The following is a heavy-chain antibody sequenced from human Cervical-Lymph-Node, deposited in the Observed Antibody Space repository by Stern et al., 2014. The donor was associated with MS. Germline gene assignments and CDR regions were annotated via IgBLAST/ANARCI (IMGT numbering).Heavy chain of an antibody. CDR3: ARYPDPYCSGGSCYGGDNWFDP. Sequence: QVQLVQSGAEVKKPGSSVKVSCKASGGTFSSYAISWVRQAPGQGLEWMGGIIPIFGTANYAQKFQGRVTITADESTSTAYMELSSLRSEDTAVYYCARYPDPYCSGGSCYGGDNWFDPWGQGTLVTVSS. CDR1: GGTFSSYA. CDR2: IIPIFGTA. D-gene: IGHD2-15*01. J-gene: IGHJ5*02. V-gene: IGHV1-69*01.